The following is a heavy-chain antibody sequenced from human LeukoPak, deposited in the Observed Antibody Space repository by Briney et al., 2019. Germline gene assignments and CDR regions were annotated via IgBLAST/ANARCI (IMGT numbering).Heavy chain of an antibody. CDR1: GDSISSSGYY. V-gene: IGHV4-39*02. D-gene: IGHD3-10*01. Sequence: SETLSLTCSVSGDSISSSGYYWGWIRQPPGKGVEWIGSLFFRYSTLYHPSLSRRVTISVDTSKHHFSLNLRSVPAAHTAVYYCAMHRGRYYDSGSYYYFDYWGQGTLVTVSS. CDR2: LFFRYST. CDR3: AMHRGRYYDSGSYYYFDY. J-gene: IGHJ4*02.